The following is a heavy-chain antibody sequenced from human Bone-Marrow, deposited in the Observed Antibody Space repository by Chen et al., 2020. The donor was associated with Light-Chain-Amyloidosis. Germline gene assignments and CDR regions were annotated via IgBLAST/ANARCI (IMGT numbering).Heavy chain of an antibody. Sequence: QLQESGPGLLEPSKTLSLTCTVSGVSTITSREYYWGWMRQTPGKGLEWIGSIFYGDITYYNPNLKSRVTLSVDPSNSRISLRLKSVTAGDTAMYYCARGPSEVNWGVVKGAHAFNFWGQGTMVTVS. V-gene: IGHV4-39*07. CDR2: IFYGDIT. CDR1: GVSTITSREYY. D-gene: IGHD7-27*01. J-gene: IGHJ3*01. CDR3: ARGPSEVNWGVVKGAHAFNF.